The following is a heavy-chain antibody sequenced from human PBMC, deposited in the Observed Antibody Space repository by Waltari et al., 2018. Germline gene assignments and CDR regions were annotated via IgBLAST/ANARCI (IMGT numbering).Heavy chain of an antibody. J-gene: IGHJ4*02. D-gene: IGHD4-17*01. V-gene: IGHV4-61*09. CDR2: IYTSGST. CDR3: ARYTVTSFRSGFDY. Sequence: QVQLQESGPGLVKPSQTLSLTCTVSGGSISRGSYYWSWIRQPAGKGLEWIGYIYTSGSTNYNPSLKSRVTISVDTSKNQFSLKLSSVTAADTAVYYCARYTVTSFRSGFDYWGQGTLVTVSS. CDR1: GGSISRGSYY.